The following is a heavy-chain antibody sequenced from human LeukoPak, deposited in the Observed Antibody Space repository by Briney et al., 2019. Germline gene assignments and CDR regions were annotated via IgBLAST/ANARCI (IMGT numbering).Heavy chain of an antibody. CDR3: RGTYYYGSGIDGDYFDY. CDR2: IWYDGSNK. CDR1: GFNFGTFA. Sequence: QSGRSLRLSCEASGFNFGTFAMHWVRQAPGEGQEWLAIIWYDGSNKHYSDSVKGRFTISRDNSKSSLYLQMNSLRAEDTAVYYCRGTYYYGSGIDGDYFDYWGQGTLVTVSS. J-gene: IGHJ4*02. V-gene: IGHV3-33*01. D-gene: IGHD3-10*01.